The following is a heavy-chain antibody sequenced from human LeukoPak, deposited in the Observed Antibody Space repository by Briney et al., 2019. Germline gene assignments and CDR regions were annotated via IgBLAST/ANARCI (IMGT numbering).Heavy chain of an antibody. CDR3: AELGITMIGGV. J-gene: IGHJ6*04. V-gene: IGHV3-48*04. CDR1: GFPFNNYW. D-gene: IGHD3-10*02. CDR2: ISSSGSTI. Sequence: PGGSLRLSCVASGFPFNNYWMSWVRQAPGKGLEWVSYISSSGSTIYYADSVKGRFTISRDNAKNSLYLQMNSLRAEDTAVYYCAELGITMIGGVWGKGTTVTISS.